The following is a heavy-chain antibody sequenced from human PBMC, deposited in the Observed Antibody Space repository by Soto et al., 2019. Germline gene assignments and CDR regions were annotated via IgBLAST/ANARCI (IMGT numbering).Heavy chain of an antibody. CDR2: IKGDGSET. V-gene: IGHV3-7*05. CDR1: GFSFTNDW. D-gene: IGHD2-8*01. Sequence: QLVESGGGLVQPGGSLRLSCEASGFSFTNDWMTWVRQAPGKGLEWVANIKGDGSETSYLDSVRGRFTVSRDNAKGSRYLQMNSLSAEDTALYYCTRDVSPVSSDLYFDAFDIWGQGTMVTVSS. CDR3: TRDVSPVSSDLYFDAFDI. J-gene: IGHJ3*02.